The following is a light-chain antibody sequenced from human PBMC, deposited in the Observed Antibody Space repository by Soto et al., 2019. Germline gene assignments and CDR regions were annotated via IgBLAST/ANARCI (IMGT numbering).Light chain of an antibody. CDR2: DAP. CDR3: QQRSNWPST. Sequence: EIVLTQSPATLSLSPGARATLSCRASQSVSSYLAWYQQKPGQAPRLLIYDAPNRATGIPARFSGSGSGTDFTLIISSLEPEDFAVYYCQQRSNWPSTFGQGTRLEIK. J-gene: IGKJ5*01. V-gene: IGKV3-11*01. CDR1: QSVSSY.